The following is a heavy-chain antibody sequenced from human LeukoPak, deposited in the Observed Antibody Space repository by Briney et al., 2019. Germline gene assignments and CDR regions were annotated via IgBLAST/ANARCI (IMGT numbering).Heavy chain of an antibody. Sequence: ASVKVSCKASGGTFSSYAISWVRQAPGQGREWMGGIIPIFGTANYAQKFQGRVTITADESTSTAYMELSSLRSEDTAVYYCARLTYYYGSGSYFYFDYWGQGTLVTVSS. J-gene: IGHJ4*02. CDR3: ARLTYYYGSGSYFYFDY. CDR1: GGTFSSYA. V-gene: IGHV1-69*13. D-gene: IGHD3-10*01. CDR2: IIPIFGTA.